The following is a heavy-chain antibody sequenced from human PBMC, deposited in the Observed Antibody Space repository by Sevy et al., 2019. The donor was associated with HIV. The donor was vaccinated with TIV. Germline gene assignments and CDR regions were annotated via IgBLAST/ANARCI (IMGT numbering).Heavy chain of an antibody. J-gene: IGHJ4*02. CDR1: GYSFTSHW. CDR2: IFPDDSET. V-gene: IGHV5-51*01. D-gene: IGHD3-22*01. CDR3: ATSRSGYFDSSGYYIY. Sequence: GESLKISWKGSGYSFTSHWIGWVRHMPGKGLEWMGIIFPDDSETRYSPSFQGQVTFSADKSINTAYLQWGSLKASDTAMYYCATSRSGYFDSSGYYIYWGQGTLVTVSS.